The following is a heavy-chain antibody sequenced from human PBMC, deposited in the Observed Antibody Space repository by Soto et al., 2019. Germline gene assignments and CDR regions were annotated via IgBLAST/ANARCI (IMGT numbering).Heavy chain of an antibody. J-gene: IGHJ6*02. V-gene: IGHV4-59*01. D-gene: IGHD3-22*01. CDR2: IYYSGST. CDR1: GGSISGYY. Sequence: SETLSLTCTVSGGSISGYYWSWIRQPPGKGLEWIGYIYYSGSTNYNPSLKSRVTISVDTSKNQFSLKLSSVTAADTAVYYCAGGDYDRNAGGYYYYGMDVWGQGTTVTVSS. CDR3: AGGDYDRNAGGYYYYGMDV.